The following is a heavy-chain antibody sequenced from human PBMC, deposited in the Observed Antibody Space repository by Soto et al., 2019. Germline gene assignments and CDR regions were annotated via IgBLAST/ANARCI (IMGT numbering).Heavy chain of an antibody. D-gene: IGHD4-17*01. CDR3: ARASYDYGKDYYYYYYMDV. J-gene: IGHJ6*03. V-gene: IGHV3-21*01. CDR1: GFTFSSYS. CDR2: ISSSSSYI. Sequence: GGSLRLSCAASGFTFSSYSMNWVRQAPGKGLEWVSSISSSSSYIYYADSVKGRFTISRDNAKNSLYLQMNSLRAEDTAVYYCARASYDYGKDYYYYYYMDVWGKGTTVTVSS.